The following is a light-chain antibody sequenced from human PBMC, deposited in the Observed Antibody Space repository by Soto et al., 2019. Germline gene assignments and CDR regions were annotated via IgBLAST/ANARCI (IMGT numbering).Light chain of an antibody. Sequence: DIQMTQSPSSLSACVGDRVTITCRTSQSISSYLNWYQQKPGKAPKLLIYAASSLQSGVPSRFSGSGSGTDFTLTISSLQPEDFATYYCQQSYSTLITFGGGTKVEIK. J-gene: IGKJ4*01. CDR2: AAS. CDR1: QSISSY. CDR3: QQSYSTLIT. V-gene: IGKV1-39*01.